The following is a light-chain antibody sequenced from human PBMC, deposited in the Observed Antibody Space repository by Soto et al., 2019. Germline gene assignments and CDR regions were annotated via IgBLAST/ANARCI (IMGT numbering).Light chain of an antibody. CDR3: TSYTTSSTYV. CDR2: DVS. J-gene: IGLJ1*01. CDR1: SSDVGGYDY. Sequence: QSALTQPASVSGSPGQSITISCTGTSSDVGGYDYVSWYQQHPGKAPEVMIYDVSNRPSGVSSRFSGSKSGNTASLTISGLQAEDEADYYCTSYTTSSTYVFGTGTQLTVL. V-gene: IGLV2-14*01.